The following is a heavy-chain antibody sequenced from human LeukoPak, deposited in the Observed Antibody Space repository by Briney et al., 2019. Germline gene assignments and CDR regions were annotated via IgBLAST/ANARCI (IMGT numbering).Heavy chain of an antibody. CDR2: HRPEDGGT. V-gene: IGHV1-2*02. CDR1: GYIFTDYY. J-gene: IGHJ4*02. D-gene: IGHD3-10*01. Sequence: GASVKASCKASGYIFTDYYMKWVRQAPGQGLEWMGWHRPEDGGTNYAQKLQGRITLTRDTSITTAYMELSSLTSDDTAVYFCARWREGSGTFYIDQWGQGTLVTVSS. CDR3: ARWREGSGTFYIDQ.